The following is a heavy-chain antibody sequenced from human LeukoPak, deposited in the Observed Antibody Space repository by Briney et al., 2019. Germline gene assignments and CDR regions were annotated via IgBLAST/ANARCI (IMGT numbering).Heavy chain of an antibody. Sequence: SETLSLTCTVSGVSISSYFWSWVRQPAGKGLEWIGRIYTSGSTKYNPSLQSRVTMSLDTSKKQLSLNLGSVTAADTAVYYCARAGTSGGLCDYWGQGILVTVPS. CDR3: ARAGTSGGLCDY. CDR1: GVSISSYF. V-gene: IGHV4-4*07. D-gene: IGHD1-14*01. J-gene: IGHJ4*02. CDR2: IYTSGST.